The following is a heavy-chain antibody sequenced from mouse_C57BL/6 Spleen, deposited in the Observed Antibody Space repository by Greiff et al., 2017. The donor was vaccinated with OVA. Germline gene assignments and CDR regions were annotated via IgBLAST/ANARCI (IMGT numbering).Heavy chain of an antibody. CDR3: TTRGSRSY. V-gene: IGHV14-4*01. CDR1: GFNIKDDY. J-gene: IGHJ3*01. D-gene: IGHD1-1*01. Sequence: LVESGAELVRPGASVKLSCTASGFNIKDDYMHWVKQRPEQGLEWIGWIDPENGDTEYASKFQGKATITADTSSNTAYLQLSSLTSEDTAVYYCTTRGSRSYWGQGTLVTVSA. CDR2: IDPENGDT.